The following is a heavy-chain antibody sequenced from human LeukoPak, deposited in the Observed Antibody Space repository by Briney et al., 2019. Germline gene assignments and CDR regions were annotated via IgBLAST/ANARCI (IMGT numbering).Heavy chain of an antibody. V-gene: IGHV4-34*01. CDR2: INHSGST. CDR3: ARGRVGVTSPLGY. J-gene: IGHJ4*02. CDR1: GGSFSGYY. Sequence: SETLSLTCAVYGGSFSGYYWNWIRQPPGKGLEWIGEINHSGSTNYNPSLKSRVTISVDTSKNQFSLKLSSVTAADTAVYYCARGRVGVTSPLGYWGQGTLVTVSS. D-gene: IGHD1-26*01.